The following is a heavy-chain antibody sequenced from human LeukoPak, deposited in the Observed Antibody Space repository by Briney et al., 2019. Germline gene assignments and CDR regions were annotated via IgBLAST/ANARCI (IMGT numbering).Heavy chain of an antibody. CDR1: GFTFSSYA. J-gene: IGHJ4*02. CDR2: VSFDETKK. V-gene: IGHV3-30-3*01. CDR3: ARGLTEDY. D-gene: IGHD1-14*01. Sequence: GGSLRLSCAASGFTFSSYAMDWVRQAPGKELEWVAVVSFDETKKDYADSVKGRFTISRDNSKNTLYLQMNSLRAEDTAVYYCARGLTEDYWGQGTLVTVSS.